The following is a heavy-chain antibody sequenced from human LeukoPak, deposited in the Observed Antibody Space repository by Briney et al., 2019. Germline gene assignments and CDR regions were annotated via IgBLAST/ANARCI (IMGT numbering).Heavy chain of an antibody. CDR3: ARVSGYSYGGNDY. Sequence: PSETLSLTCAVYGASFSGYYWNWIRQPPRKGLEWIGEINHSGSTYYNPSLKSRVTISVDTSKNQFSLKLNSVTAADTAVYYCARVSGYSYGGNDYWGQGTLVTVSS. CDR2: INHSGST. V-gene: IGHV4-34*01. CDR1: GASFSGYY. D-gene: IGHD5-18*01. J-gene: IGHJ4*02.